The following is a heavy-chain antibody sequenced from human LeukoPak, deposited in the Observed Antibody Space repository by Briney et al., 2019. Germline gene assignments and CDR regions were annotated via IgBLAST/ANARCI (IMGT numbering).Heavy chain of an antibody. CDR1: GFTFSSYS. D-gene: IGHD3-22*01. J-gene: IGHJ4*02. CDR2: ISSDSSTI. CDR3: ARVLHKRMYDSTTYFPY. Sequence: GGSLRLSCAASGFTFSSYSMNWVRQAPGKGLKWISYISSDSSTIYYADSVKGRFTISRDNAKNSLYLQMNSLRAGDTAVYYCARVLHKRMYDSTTYFPYWGQGILVTVSS. V-gene: IGHV3-48*01.